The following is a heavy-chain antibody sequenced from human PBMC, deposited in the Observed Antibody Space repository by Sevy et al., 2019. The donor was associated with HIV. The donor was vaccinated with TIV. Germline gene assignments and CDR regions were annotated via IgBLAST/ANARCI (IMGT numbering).Heavy chain of an antibody. CDR1: GFTFSSYE. V-gene: IGHV3-48*03. CDR2: ISSSGSTI. D-gene: IGHD3-22*01. J-gene: IGHJ6*02. CDR3: ARDRVKYYYDSSGYFHYYYYYGMDV. Sequence: GGSLRLSCAASGFTFSSYEMNWVRQAPGKGLEWVSYISSSGSTIYYADSVKGRFTISRDNAKNSLYLQMNSLRAEDTAVYYCARDRVKYYYDSSGYFHYYYYYGMDVWGQGTTVTVSS.